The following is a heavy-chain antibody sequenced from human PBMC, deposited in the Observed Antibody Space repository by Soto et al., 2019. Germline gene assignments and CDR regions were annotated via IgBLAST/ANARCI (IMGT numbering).Heavy chain of an antibody. CDR3: ARGGGYRRADYYYGMKV. J-gene: IGHJ6*02. D-gene: IGHD3-16*01. CDR2: ISSSGSSI. CDR1: GFTFSDYY. Sequence: QVQLVESGGALVKPGGSLTLSCAASGFTFSDYYMTWIRQAPGKGLEWVSYISSSGSSIYYADSVKGRFTISRDNAENSRYLQMNSLRAEDTAVYYCARGGGYRRADYYYGMKVWGQGTTVIVSS. V-gene: IGHV3-11*01.